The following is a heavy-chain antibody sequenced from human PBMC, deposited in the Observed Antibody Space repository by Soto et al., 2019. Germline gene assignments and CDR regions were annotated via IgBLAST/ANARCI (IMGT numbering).Heavy chain of an antibody. D-gene: IGHD2-21*02. CDR1: GFTFSSYA. Sequence: GGSLRLSCAASGFTFSSYAMHWVRQAPGKGLEWVAVISYDGSNKYYADSVKGRFTISRDNSKNTLYLQMNSLRAEDTAVYYCARAGTANSGKGDYGMDVWGQGTTVTVSS. V-gene: IGHV3-30-3*01. J-gene: IGHJ6*02. CDR3: ARAGTANSGKGDYGMDV. CDR2: ISYDGSNK.